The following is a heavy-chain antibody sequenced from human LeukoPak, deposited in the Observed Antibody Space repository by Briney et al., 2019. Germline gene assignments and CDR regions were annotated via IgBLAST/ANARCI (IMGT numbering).Heavy chain of an antibody. CDR1: GGSFSGYY. V-gene: IGHV4-34*01. Sequence: PSETLSLTCAVYGGSFSGYYWSWIRQPPGKGLEWIGEINHSGSTNYNPSLKSRVTTSVDTSKNQFSLKLSSVTAADTAVYYCARPYYGARDAFDIWGQGTMVTVSS. CDR3: ARPYYGARDAFDI. CDR2: INHSGST. D-gene: IGHD4-17*01. J-gene: IGHJ3*02.